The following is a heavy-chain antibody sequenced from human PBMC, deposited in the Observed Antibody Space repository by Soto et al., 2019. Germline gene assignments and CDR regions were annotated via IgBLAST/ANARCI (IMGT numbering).Heavy chain of an antibody. V-gene: IGHV6-1*01. CDR1: GDSVSSNTAA. Sequence: QALSLTSAISGDSVSSNTAAWNWIRSSPSRGLEWLGRTYYRSNWRHDYAVSVKSRITVNPDTSKNHFSLQLNSVTPDDTAVYYCARGVAGSGFDLWGQGTLVTVSS. J-gene: IGHJ4*02. D-gene: IGHD6-19*01. CDR3: ARGVAGSGFDL. CDR2: TYYRSNWRH.